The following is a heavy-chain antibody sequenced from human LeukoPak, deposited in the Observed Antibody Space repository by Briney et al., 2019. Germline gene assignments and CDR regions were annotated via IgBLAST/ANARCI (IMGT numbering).Heavy chain of an antibody. D-gene: IGHD6-13*01. CDR3: ARNGRGSSSWYLGSGWYGGFDY. V-gene: IGHV3-48*03. CDR1: GFTFSSYE. J-gene: IGHJ4*02. Sequence: PAGSLRLSCAASGFTFSSYEMNWVRQAPGKGLEWVSYISSSGSNIYYADSVKGRFTISRYNAKHSLYLQMTSLRAEDTDVYYCARNGRGSSSWYLGSGWYGGFDYWGQGTLVTVSS. CDR2: ISSSGSNI.